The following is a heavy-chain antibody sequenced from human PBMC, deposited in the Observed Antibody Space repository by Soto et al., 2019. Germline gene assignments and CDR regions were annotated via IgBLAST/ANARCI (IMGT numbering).Heavy chain of an antibody. CDR1: GFTFSTYS. J-gene: IGHJ6*03. V-gene: IGHV3-48*04. CDR2: INSTGTIK. CDR3: ASHSGDILNYYYMDV. Sequence: GGSLRLSCAASGFTFSTYSMNWVRQAPGKGLEWVSYINSTGTIKYYADSVKGRFTISRDNAKNTLYLQMNSLRAEDTAVYYCASHSGDILNYYYMDVWGKGTTVTVSS. D-gene: IGHD3-9*01.